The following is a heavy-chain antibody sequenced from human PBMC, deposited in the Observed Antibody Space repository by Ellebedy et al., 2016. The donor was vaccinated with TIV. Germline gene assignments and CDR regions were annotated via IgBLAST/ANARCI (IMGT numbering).Heavy chain of an antibody. CDR2: INHSGST. CDR3: ARGGRLGELSFGGAQNYYYGMDV. V-gene: IGHV4-34*01. D-gene: IGHD3-16*02. CDR1: GGSFSGYY. Sequence: SETLSLXXAVYGGSFSGYYWSWIRQPPGKGLEWIGEINHSGSTNYNPSLKSRVTISVDTSKNQFSLKLSSVTAADTAVYYCARGGRLGELSFGGAQNYYYGMDVWGQGTTVTVSS. J-gene: IGHJ6*02.